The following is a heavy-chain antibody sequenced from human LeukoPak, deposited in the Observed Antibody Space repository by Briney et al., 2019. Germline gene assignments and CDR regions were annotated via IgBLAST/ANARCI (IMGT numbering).Heavy chain of an antibody. CDR3: AREQSGGNFDY. D-gene: IGHD1-26*01. V-gene: IGHV1-46*01. CDR2: INPSGGNT. CDR1: GYTFTSYF. Sequence: GASVKVSCKASGYTFTSYFMHWVRQAPGQGLEWMGIINPSGGNTNYAQKFQGRATMTRDTSTSTVYMELSSLRSEGTAVHYCAREQSGGNFDYWGQGTLVTVTS. J-gene: IGHJ4*02.